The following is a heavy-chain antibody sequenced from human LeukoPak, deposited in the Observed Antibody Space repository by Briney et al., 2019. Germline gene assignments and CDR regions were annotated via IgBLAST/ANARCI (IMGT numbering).Heavy chain of an antibody. V-gene: IGHV3-21*01. D-gene: IGHD2-2*01. Sequence: GGSLRLCCAASGFTFSSYSMNWVRQATGKGLEWVSSISSSSSYIYYADSVKGRFTISRDNAKNSLYLQMNSLRAEDTAVYYCARDWGGVRCSSTSCYLSWGQGTLVTVSS. CDR2: ISSSSSYI. CDR3: ARDWGGVRCSSTSCYLS. J-gene: IGHJ4*02. CDR1: GFTFSSYS.